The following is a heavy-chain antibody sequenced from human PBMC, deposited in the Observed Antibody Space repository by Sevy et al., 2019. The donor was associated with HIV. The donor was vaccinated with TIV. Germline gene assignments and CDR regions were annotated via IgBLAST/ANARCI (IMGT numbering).Heavy chain of an antibody. CDR3: ARDRGSYDYYYYMDV. Sequence: SETLSLTCTVSGGSISSGGYYWSWIRQHPGKGLEWIGYIYYSGSAYYNPSLKSRVTISVDTSKNQFSLKLSSVTAADTAVYHCARDRGSYDYYYYMDVWGKGTTVTVSS. CDR2: IYYSGSA. CDR1: GGSISSGGYY. J-gene: IGHJ6*03. D-gene: IGHD3-16*01. V-gene: IGHV4-31*03.